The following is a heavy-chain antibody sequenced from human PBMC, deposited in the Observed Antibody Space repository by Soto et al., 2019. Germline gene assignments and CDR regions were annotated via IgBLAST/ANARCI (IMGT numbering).Heavy chain of an antibody. J-gene: IGHJ6*02. CDR2: IYYSGST. CDR1: GGSISSSSYY. D-gene: IGHD2-15*01. Sequence: PSETLSLTCTVSGGSISSSSYYWGWIRQPPGKGLEWIGSIYYSGSTYYNPSLKSRVTISVDTSKNQFSLKLSSVTAADTAVYYCARHRARYCSGGSCPPGGMDVWGQGTTVTVSS. V-gene: IGHV4-39*01. CDR3: ARHRARYCSGGSCPPGGMDV.